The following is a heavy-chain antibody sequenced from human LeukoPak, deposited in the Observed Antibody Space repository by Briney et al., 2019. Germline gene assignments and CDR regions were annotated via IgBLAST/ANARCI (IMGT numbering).Heavy chain of an antibody. CDR3: ARDPGGVVVVAATKPFDY. D-gene: IGHD2-15*01. CDR2: ISSSSSYI. V-gene: IGHV3-21*01. Sequence: GGSLRLSCAASGFTFSSYSMNWVRQAPGKGLEWVSSISSSSSYIYYADSVKGRFTISRDNAKNSLYLQMNNLRAEDTAVYYCARDPGGVVVVAATKPFDYWGQGTLVTVSS. CDR1: GFTFSSYS. J-gene: IGHJ4*02.